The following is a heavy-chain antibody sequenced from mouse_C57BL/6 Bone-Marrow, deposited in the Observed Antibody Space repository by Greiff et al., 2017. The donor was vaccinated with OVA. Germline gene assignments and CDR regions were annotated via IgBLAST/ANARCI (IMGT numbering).Heavy chain of an antibody. CDR2: IYPGSGST. J-gene: IGHJ2*01. CDR1: GYTFTSYW. CDR3: ARQERRYDGYLY. V-gene: IGHV1-55*01. Sequence: VQLQQPGAELVKPGASVKMSCKASGYTFTSYWITWVKQRPGQGLEWIGDIYPGSGSTNYNEKFKSKATMTVDTSSSTAYMQLSSLTSEDSAVYYCARQERRYDGYLYWGQGTTLTVSS. D-gene: IGHD2-3*01.